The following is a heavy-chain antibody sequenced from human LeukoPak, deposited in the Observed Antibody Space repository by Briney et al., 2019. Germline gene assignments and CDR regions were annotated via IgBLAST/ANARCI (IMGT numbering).Heavy chain of an antibody. V-gene: IGHV4-30-2*01. D-gene: IGHD5-12*01. CDR2: IYHSGST. CDR1: GGSISSGGYS. J-gene: IGHJ4*02. Sequence: SQTLSLTCAVSGGSISSGGYSWSWIRQPPGKGLEWIGYIYHSGSTYYNPSLKSRVTISVDRSKNQFSLKLSSVTAADTAVYYCARGEARLRLRYYFDYWGQGTLVTVSS. CDR3: ARGEARLRLRYYFDY.